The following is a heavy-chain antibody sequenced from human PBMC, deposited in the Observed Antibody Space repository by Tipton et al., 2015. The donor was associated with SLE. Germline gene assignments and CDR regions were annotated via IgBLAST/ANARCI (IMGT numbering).Heavy chain of an antibody. V-gene: IGHV4-59*08. D-gene: IGHD2-8*01. J-gene: IGHJ6*01. CDR1: GDSMSGFS. Sequence: TLSLTCTVSGDSMSGFSWSWVRQPPGKGLEWIAYVYYSGRTNYNASLKSRVTISLDRSKNQFSLRVNSVTAADTAVYFCARHGVGYRSPVQGFDVLGQGATVPVSS. CDR3: ARHGVGYRSPVQGFDV. CDR2: VYYSGRT.